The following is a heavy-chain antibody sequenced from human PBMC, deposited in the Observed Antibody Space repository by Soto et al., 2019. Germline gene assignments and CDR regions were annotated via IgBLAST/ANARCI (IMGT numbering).Heavy chain of an antibody. CDR3: ARDTRVDTAMVYYFDY. V-gene: IGHV4-39*07. CDR2: IYYSGST. CDR1: GGSISSSSYY. J-gene: IGHJ4*02. D-gene: IGHD5-18*01. Sequence: SETLSPTCTVSGGSISSSSYYWGWIRQPPGKGLEWIGSIYYSGSTYYNPSLKSRVTISVDTSKNQFSLKLSSVTAADTAVYYCARDTRVDTAMVYYFDYWGQGTLVTVSS.